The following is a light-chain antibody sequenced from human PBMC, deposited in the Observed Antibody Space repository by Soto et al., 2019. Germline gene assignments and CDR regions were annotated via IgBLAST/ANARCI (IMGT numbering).Light chain of an antibody. CDR3: TSWTTSTTMI. CDR1: SSDIGAYNF. V-gene: IGLV2-14*03. Sequence: QSGLTQPASVSGSPGQSITISCTGTSSDIGAYNFVSWYQQHPGKAPKLMLYDVNIRPSGVSNRFSGSKSGNTASLTISGLQAEDEADYYCTSWTTSTTMIFGGGTKVTVL. J-gene: IGLJ2*01. CDR2: DVN.